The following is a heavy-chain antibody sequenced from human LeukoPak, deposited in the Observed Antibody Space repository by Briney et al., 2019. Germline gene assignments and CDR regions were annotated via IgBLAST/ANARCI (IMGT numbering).Heavy chain of an antibody. Sequence: ASVKVSCKASGYTFTGYYMHWVRQAPGQGFEWMGWINPNSGGTNYAQKFQGRVTMTRDTSISTAYMELSRLRSDDTAVYYCARYVYCSSTSCYVKNAFDIWGQGTMVTVSS. CDR1: GYTFTGYY. D-gene: IGHD2-2*01. CDR2: INPNSGGT. V-gene: IGHV1-2*02. J-gene: IGHJ3*02. CDR3: ARYVYCSSTSCYVKNAFDI.